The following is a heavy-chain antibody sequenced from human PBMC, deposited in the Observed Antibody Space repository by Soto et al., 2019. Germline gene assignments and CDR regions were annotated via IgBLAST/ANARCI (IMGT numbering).Heavy chain of an antibody. CDR1: GDSVSSNSAA. CDR3: ARERGVLSEAFDI. J-gene: IGHJ3*02. D-gene: IGHD3-16*02. Sequence: SQTLSLTCAISGDSVSSNSAAWNWIRQSPSRGLEWLGRTYYRSKWYHDYAPSVKSRITINPDTSKNHFSLQLNSMTHEDTAVYYCARERGVLSEAFDIWGRGTMVTVSS. CDR2: TYYRSKWYH. V-gene: IGHV6-1*01.